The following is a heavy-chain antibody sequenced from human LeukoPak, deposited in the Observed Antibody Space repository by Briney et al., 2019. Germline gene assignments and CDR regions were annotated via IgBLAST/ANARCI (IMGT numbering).Heavy chain of an antibody. V-gene: IGHV3-64*01. CDR3: ARRYCTSSGCSAFDS. CDR1: GFTFSTYA. Sequence: SGGSLRLSCAASGFTFSTYAMHWVRQAPGKGLEYVSAISDGGSGTYYANSVKGRFTISRDNSRNTLYLQMGSLRFEDMAVYFCARRYCTSSGCSAFDSWGQGTLVTVSS. J-gene: IGHJ4*02. CDR2: ISDGGSGT. D-gene: IGHD2-8*01.